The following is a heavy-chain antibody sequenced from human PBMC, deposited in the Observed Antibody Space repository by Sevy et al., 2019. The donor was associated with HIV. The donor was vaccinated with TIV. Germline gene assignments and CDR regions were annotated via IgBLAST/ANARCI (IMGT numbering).Heavy chain of an antibody. Sequence: GGSLRLSCAASGFTFSTYGMHWVRQAPGKGLEWVAFIRYDGSNKYYADSVKGRFTISRDNSKNTLYLQMNNLRAEDTAVYYCAKEYSYGYYFDYWGQGTLVTVSS. D-gene: IGHD5-18*01. CDR1: GFTFSTYG. J-gene: IGHJ4*02. V-gene: IGHV3-30*02. CDR2: IRYDGSNK. CDR3: AKEYSYGYYFDY.